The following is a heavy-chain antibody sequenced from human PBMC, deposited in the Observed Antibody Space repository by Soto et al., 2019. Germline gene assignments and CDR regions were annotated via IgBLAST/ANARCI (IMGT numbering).Heavy chain of an antibody. J-gene: IGHJ6*02. CDR3: ARETLSFGSALDV. Sequence: GGSLRLSCAASGFRFDDYNMHWVHQAPGKGLEWVSLITWNGGNKYYEDSVKGRFTISRDGTTQSVSLQMTSLKREDTGVYYCARETLSFGSALDVWGQGTTVTVSS. V-gene: IGHV3-43*01. D-gene: IGHD3-3*01. CDR1: GFRFDDYN. CDR2: ITWNGGNK.